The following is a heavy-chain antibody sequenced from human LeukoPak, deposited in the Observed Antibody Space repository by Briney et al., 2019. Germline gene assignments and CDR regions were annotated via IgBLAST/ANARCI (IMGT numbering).Heavy chain of an antibody. CDR1: GFTFSTYA. J-gene: IGHJ4*02. D-gene: IGHD2-21*02. CDR3: AKDLVVETPTGIFDF. CDR2: VTASGGST. Sequence: GGSLRLSCAASGFTFSTYAMGWFRQAPGKGLDWVSTVTASGGSTYYADSVNGRFTISRDISKNTLFLQMASLSADDTALYYCAKDLVVETPTGIFDFWGQGTLVTVSS. V-gene: IGHV3-23*01.